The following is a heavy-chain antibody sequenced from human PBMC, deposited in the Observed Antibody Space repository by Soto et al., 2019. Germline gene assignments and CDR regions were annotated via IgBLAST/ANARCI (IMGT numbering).Heavy chain of an antibody. CDR2: INSDGSIT. D-gene: IGHD3-16*02. CDR3: VRYPRSVGGGYRPDY. CDR1: GFTFSSYW. Sequence: GGSLRLSCAASGFTFSSYWMHWVRQVPEKGLVWVSRINSDGSITNYADAVKGRFTISRDNVKNTLYLQMNSLRAEDTAVYYCVRYPRSVGGGYRPDYWGQGTLLTVSS. V-gene: IGHV3-74*01. J-gene: IGHJ4*02.